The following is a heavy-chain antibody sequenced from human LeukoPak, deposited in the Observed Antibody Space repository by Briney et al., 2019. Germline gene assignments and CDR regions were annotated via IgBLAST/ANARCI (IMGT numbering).Heavy chain of an antibody. J-gene: IGHJ6*03. D-gene: IGHD1-26*01. CDR3: ARELIVGATWHYYYYMDV. V-gene: IGHV3-7*01. CDR1: GFTFSSYW. CDR2: IKQDGSEK. Sequence: GGSLRLSCAVSGFTFSSYWMSWVRQAPGKGLEWVANIKQDGSEKYYVDSVKGRFTISRDNAKNSLYLQMNSLRAEDTAVYYCARELIVGATWHYYYYMDVWGKGTTVTVSS.